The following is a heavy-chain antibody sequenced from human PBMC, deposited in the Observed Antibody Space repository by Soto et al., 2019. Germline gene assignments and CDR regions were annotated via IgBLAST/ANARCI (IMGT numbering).Heavy chain of an antibody. D-gene: IGHD3-16*01. J-gene: IGHJ4*02. Sequence: RGSLRLSSGASGFIFSTYSMNWVRQAPGKGLEWVAYINTRSSTIYYADSVKGRFTISRDNANNSLYMQMNRLKDVDTDVYYWASALNWGSDYWGQVTMVPVSS. CDR3: ASALNWGSDY. CDR1: GFIFSTYS. CDR2: INTRSSTI. V-gene: IGHV3-48*02.